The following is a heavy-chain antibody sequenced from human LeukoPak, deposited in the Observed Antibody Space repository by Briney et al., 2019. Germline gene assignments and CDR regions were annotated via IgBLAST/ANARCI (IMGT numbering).Heavy chain of an antibody. D-gene: IGHD2-21*02. CDR1: GFTFSSYA. V-gene: IGHV3-30-3*01. CDR2: ISYDGSNK. J-gene: IGHJ4*02. CDR3: ARVTLGGGVVTTWYYFDY. Sequence: PGGSLRLSCAASGFTFSSYAMHWVRQAPGKGLEWVAVISYDGSNKYYADSVKGRFTISRDNSKNTLYLQMNSLRAEDTAVYYCARVTLGGGVVTTWYYFDYWGQGTLVTVSS.